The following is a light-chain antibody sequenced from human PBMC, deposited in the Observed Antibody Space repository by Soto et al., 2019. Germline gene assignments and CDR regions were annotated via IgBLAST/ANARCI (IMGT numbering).Light chain of an antibody. CDR1: ESVSRN. CDR2: DAS. V-gene: IGKV3-15*01. CDR3: QHYGDSSWT. Sequence: EVVMTQSPATLSVSPGERATLSCRASESVSRNLAWYQQKPGQAPRLLIYDASTRATGIPDRFSGGGSGTEFTLTISSLQSEDFAVYYCQHYGDSSWTFGQGTKVDIK. J-gene: IGKJ1*01.